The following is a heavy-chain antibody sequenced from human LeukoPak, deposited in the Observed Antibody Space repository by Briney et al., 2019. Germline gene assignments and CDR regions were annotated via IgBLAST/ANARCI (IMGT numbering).Heavy chain of an antibody. CDR1: GFTFSSNA. CDR2: VRVSDAGT. Sequence: PGGSLRLSCAASGFTFSSNAMNWVRQAPGKGLEGASAVRVSDAGTSYAESMKGRFTTARDNSKNTLYLKMNSMRAEDTAVYYCAKNRGGSYYSGSDYWGQGTLVTVSS. J-gene: IGHJ4*02. V-gene: IGHV3-23*01. D-gene: IGHD1-26*01. CDR3: AKNRGGSYYSGSDY.